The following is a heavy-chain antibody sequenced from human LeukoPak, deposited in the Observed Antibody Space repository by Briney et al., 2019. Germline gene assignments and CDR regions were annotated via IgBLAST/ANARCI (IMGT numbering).Heavy chain of an antibody. J-gene: IGHJ4*02. CDR2: MWYDGSRE. CDR1: GFILSTHG. V-gene: IGHV3-33*01. Sequence: GGSLRLSGAASGFILSTHGMHWVRQAPGKGLEWVAGMWYDGSREDYADSVKGRFTISRDMSKNTLNLQMNSLRVEDTAMFYCARDLSFGSLDFRGQGTLVTVSS. CDR3: ARDLSFGSLDF. D-gene: IGHD1-26*01.